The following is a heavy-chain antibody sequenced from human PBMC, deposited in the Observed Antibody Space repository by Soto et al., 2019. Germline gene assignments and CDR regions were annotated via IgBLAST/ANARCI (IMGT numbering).Heavy chain of an antibody. CDR1: GGSFSGYY. Sequence: SETLSLTCAVYGGSFSGYYWSWIRQPPGKGLEWIGEINHSGSTNYNPSLKSRVTISADTSKNQFSLKLSSVTAADTAVYYCAYIVATIYYDMDVWGKGTTVTVSS. CDR2: INHSGST. D-gene: IGHD5-12*01. CDR3: AYIVATIYYDMDV. J-gene: IGHJ6*03. V-gene: IGHV4-34*01.